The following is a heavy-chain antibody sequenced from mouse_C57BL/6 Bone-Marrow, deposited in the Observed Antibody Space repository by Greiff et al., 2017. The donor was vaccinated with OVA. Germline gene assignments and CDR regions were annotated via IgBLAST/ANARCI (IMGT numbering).Heavy chain of an antibody. CDR3: ARGGAYYSNYRVYYYAMDY. V-gene: IGHV5-16*01. Sequence: EVHLVESEGGLVQPGSSMKLSCTASGFTFSDYYMAWVRQVPEKGLEWVANINYDGSSTYYLDSLKSRFIISRDNAKNILYLQMSSLKSEDTATYYCARGGAYYSNYRVYYYAMDYWGQGTSVTVSS. CDR2: INYDGSST. D-gene: IGHD2-5*01. J-gene: IGHJ4*01. CDR1: GFTFSDYY.